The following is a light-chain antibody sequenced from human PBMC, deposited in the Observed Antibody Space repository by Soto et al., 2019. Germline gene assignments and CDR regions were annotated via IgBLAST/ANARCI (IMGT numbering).Light chain of an antibody. CDR2: DTR. V-gene: IGLV7-46*01. Sequence: HAVVPQEPSLTVSPGGTVTLTCGSRTGAVTNGHYASWIQQKPGQAPRTLIFDTRLKHSWAPARFSGSLLGGRAALTLSGAEPEDEADYWCLLSYGAVRIFGGGTKLTVL. CDR1: TGAVTNGHY. CDR3: LLSYGAVRI. J-gene: IGLJ2*01.